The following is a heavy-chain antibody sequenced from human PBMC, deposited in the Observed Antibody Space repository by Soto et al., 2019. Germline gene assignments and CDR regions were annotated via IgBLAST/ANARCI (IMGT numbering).Heavy chain of an antibody. CDR3: AAGSGLPRYY. V-gene: IGHV4-30-2*01. CDR2: IYHSGST. CDR1: GGSISSGGYS. Sequence: QLQLQESGSGLVKPSQTLSLTCAVSGGSISSGGYSWSWIRQPPGKGLEWIGYIYHSGSTYYNPSLXGXVXIXIDRSKNQFSLKLSSVTAADTAVYYCAAGSGLPRYYWGQGTLVTVSS. J-gene: IGHJ4*02. D-gene: IGHD3-10*01.